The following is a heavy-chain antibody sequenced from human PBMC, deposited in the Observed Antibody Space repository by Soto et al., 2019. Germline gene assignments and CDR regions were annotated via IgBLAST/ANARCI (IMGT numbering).Heavy chain of an antibody. CDR1: GGTFSSYA. CDR3: ARVRELELEYYYYYGMDV. D-gene: IGHD1-7*01. J-gene: IGHJ6*02. Sequence: GASVKVSCKASGGTFSSYAISWVRQAPGQGLEWMGGIIPIFGTANYAQKFQGRVTITADESTSTAYMELSSLRSEDTAVYYCARVRELELEYYYYYGMDVWGQGTTVTVSS. V-gene: IGHV1-69*13. CDR2: IIPIFGTA.